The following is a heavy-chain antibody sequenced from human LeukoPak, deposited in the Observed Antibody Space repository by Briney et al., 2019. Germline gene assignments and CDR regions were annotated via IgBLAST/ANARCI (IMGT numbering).Heavy chain of an antibody. CDR1: AYSFTSYA. CDR3: VAAGPDYYFSYGMDV. D-gene: IGHD6-13*01. CDR2: INNGDGKT. Sequence: ASVKVSCKASAYSFTSYAIYWVRQAPGQRLEWLGWINNGDGKTKYSQKFQARVTITRDTSASTAYMELSSLTSEDTAVYYCVAAGPDYYFSYGMDVWGQGTTVSVSS. V-gene: IGHV1-3*04. J-gene: IGHJ6*02.